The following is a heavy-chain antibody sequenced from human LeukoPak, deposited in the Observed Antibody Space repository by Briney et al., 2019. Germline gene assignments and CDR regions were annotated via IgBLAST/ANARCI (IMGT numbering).Heavy chain of an antibody. J-gene: IGHJ4*02. Sequence: GESLKISCKGSGYSFTSYWIGWVRQMPGKGLEWMGIIYPGDSDTRYSPSFQGQVTISADKSISTAYLQWSSLKASDTAMYYCARGPPVLRFLEWYLRYWGQGTLVTVSS. CDR1: GYSFTSYW. CDR2: IYPGDSDT. D-gene: IGHD3-3*01. CDR3: ARGPPVLRFLEWYLRY. V-gene: IGHV5-51*01.